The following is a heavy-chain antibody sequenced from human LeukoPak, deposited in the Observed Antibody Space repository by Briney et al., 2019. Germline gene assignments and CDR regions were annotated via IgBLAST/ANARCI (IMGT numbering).Heavy chain of an antibody. CDR3: ARDRYCSGGSCYSPFDY. CDR1: GFTFSSYA. D-gene: IGHD2-15*01. V-gene: IGHV3-30-3*01. J-gene: IGHJ4*02. Sequence: GGSLRLSCAASGFTFSSYAMHWVRQATGKGLEWVAVISYDGSNKYYADSVKGRFTIPRDNSKNTLYLQMNSLRAEDTAVYYCARDRYCSGGSCYSPFDYWGQGTLVTVSS. CDR2: ISYDGSNK.